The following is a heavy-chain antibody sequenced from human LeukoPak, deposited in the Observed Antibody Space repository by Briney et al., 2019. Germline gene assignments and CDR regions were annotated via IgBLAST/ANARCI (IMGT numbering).Heavy chain of an antibody. J-gene: IGHJ4*02. CDR1: GFTFSGSA. Sequence: EGSLRLSCAASGFTFSGSAMHWVRQASGKGLEWVGRIRSKANNYATAYAASVEGRFTIFRDDSKNTAYLQMNSLKTEDTAVYYCTRRDNYDNSDWGQGTLVTVSS. D-gene: IGHD3-22*01. V-gene: IGHV3-73*01. CDR3: TRRDNYDNSD. CDR2: IRSKANNYAT.